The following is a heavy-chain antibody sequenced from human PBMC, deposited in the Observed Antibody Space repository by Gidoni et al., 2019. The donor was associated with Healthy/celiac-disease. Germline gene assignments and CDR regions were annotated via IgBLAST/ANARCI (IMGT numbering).Heavy chain of an antibody. Sequence: EVQLLESGGGLVQPGGSLRLSCAAYGLPFSSYAMSWVRQAPGKGLEWVSAISGSGGSTYYADSVKGRFTISRDNSKNTLYLQMNSLRAEDTAVYYCAKEGELLQLWSSYFDYWGQGTLVTVSS. CDR1: GLPFSSYA. J-gene: IGHJ4*02. CDR2: ISGSGGST. D-gene: IGHD5-18*01. V-gene: IGHV3-23*01. CDR3: AKEGELLQLWSSYFDY.